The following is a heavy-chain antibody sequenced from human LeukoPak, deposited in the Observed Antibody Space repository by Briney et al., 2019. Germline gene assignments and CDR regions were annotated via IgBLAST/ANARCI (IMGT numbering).Heavy chain of an antibody. CDR1: GFTFGDYA. V-gene: IGHV4-59*08. Sequence: PGGSLRLSCTASGFTFGDYAVSWFRQAPGKGLEWIGSIYYSGSTNYNPSLKSRVTISVDTSKNQFSLKLSSVTAADTAVYYCARVRWPDAFDIWGQGTMVTVSS. CDR3: ARVRWPDAFDI. CDR2: IYYSGST. D-gene: IGHD5-24*01. J-gene: IGHJ3*02.